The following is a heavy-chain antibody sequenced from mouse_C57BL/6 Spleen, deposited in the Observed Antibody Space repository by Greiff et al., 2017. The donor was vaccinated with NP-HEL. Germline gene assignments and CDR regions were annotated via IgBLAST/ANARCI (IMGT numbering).Heavy chain of an antibody. J-gene: IGHJ4*01. D-gene: IGHD2-3*01. CDR1: GYSITSGYY. Sequence: VQLQQSGPGLVKPSQSLSLTCSVTGYSITSGYYWNWIRQFPGNKLEWMGYISYDGSNNYNPSLKNRISITRDTSKNQFFLKLNSVTTEDTATYYCAIYDGFRGMDYWGQGTSVTVSS. CDR2: ISYDGSN. CDR3: AIYDGFRGMDY. V-gene: IGHV3-6*01.